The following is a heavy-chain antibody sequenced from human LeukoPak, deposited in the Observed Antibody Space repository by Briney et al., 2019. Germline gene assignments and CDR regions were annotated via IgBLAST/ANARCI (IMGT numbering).Heavy chain of an antibody. V-gene: IGHV1-69*13. J-gene: IGHJ5*02. CDR1: GYTFTSYD. Sequence: SVKVSCKASGYTFTSYDINWVRQATGQGLEWMGGIIPIFGTANYAQKFQGRVTITADESTSTAYMELSSLRSEDTAVYYCARTGSGGSFNWFDPWGQGTLVTVSS. D-gene: IGHD2-15*01. CDR2: IIPIFGTA. CDR3: ARTGSGGSFNWFDP.